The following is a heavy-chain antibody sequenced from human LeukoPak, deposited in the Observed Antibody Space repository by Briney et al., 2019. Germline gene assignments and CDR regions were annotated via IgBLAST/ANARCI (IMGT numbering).Heavy chain of an antibody. CDR2: ISGSGGST. V-gene: IGHV3-23*01. J-gene: IGHJ4*02. D-gene: IGHD3-22*01. CDR1: GFTFSSYW. Sequence: QSGGSLRLSCAASGFTFSSYWMSWVRQAPGKGLEWVSAISGSGGSTYYADSVKGRFTISRDNSKNTLYLQMNSLRAENTAVYYCAKDYPGGDDYDSTPPDYWGQGTLVTVSS. CDR3: AKDYPGGDDYDSTPPDY.